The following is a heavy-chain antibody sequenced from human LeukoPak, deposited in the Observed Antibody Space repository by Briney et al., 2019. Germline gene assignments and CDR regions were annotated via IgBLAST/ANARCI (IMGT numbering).Heavy chain of an antibody. CDR3: ARGLELSETSRNAAWFDP. Sequence: PSGTLSLTCTVSGGSISSYYWSWIRQPAGKGLEWIGRIYTSGSTNYNPSLKSRVTMSVDTSKNQFSLKLSSVTAADTAVYYCARGLELSETSRNAAWFDPWGQETLVTVSS. D-gene: IGHD3-16*02. CDR1: GGSISSYY. CDR2: IYTSGST. V-gene: IGHV4-4*07. J-gene: IGHJ5*02.